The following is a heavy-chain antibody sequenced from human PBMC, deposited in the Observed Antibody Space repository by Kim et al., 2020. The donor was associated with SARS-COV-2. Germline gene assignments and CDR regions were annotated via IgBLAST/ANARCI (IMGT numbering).Heavy chain of an antibody. Sequence: ASVKVSCKASGYTFTSYGISWVRQAPGQGLEWMGWISAYNGNTKYAQKLQGRVTMTTDTSTSTAYMELRSLRSDDTAVYYWARESGITIFGVAPGYYYYGMYVGGQGPAVTVSS. J-gene: IGHJ6*02. CDR3: ARESGITIFGVAPGYYYYGMYV. D-gene: IGHD3-3*01. V-gene: IGHV1-18*01. CDR1: GYTFTSYG. CDR2: ISAYNGNT.